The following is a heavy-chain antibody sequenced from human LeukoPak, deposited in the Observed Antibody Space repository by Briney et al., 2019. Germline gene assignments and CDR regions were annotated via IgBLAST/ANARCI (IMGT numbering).Heavy chain of an antibody. J-gene: IGHJ4*02. CDR3: ARVSRTSPAK. D-gene: IGHD2/OR15-2a*01. CDR1: GGSISSGSYY. CDR2: IYTSGST. V-gene: IGHV4-61*02. Sequence: SETLSLTCTVSGGSISSGSYYWSWIRQPAGKGLEWIGRIYTSGSTNYNPSLKSRVTISVDTSKNQFSLKLSSVTAADTAVYYCARVSRTSPAKWGQGTLVTVSS.